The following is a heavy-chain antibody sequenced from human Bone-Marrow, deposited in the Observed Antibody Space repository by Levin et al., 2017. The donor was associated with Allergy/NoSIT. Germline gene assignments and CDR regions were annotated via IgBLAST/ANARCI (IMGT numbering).Heavy chain of an antibody. CDR2: ISYDGSNK. CDR3: AKDQTYYDFWSGYGPIYGLDV. CDR1: GFTFRSYG. Sequence: LSLPCAASGFTFRSYGMHWVRPAPGKGLEWVAVISYDGSNKYYADSVKGRFTISRDNSKNTLYLQMNSLRAEDTAVYYCAKDQTYYDFWSGYGPIYGLDVWGQGTTVTVFS. D-gene: IGHD3-3*01. V-gene: IGHV3-30*18. J-gene: IGHJ6*02.